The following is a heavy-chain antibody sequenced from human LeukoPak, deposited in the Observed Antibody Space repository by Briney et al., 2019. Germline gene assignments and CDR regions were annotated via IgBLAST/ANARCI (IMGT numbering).Heavy chain of an antibody. D-gene: IGHD1-14*01. V-gene: IGHV1-2*02. CDR3: ARDIILDS. Sequence: ASVKVSCKTSGYTFADYYLTWVRQAPGQGFEWLGWINPKTGVTKYAQNLLGRVTMTSDTSISTAYTELSRLTSDDTALYFCARDIILDSWGQGTLVTVSS. CDR1: GYTFADYY. CDR2: INPKTGVT. J-gene: IGHJ5*01.